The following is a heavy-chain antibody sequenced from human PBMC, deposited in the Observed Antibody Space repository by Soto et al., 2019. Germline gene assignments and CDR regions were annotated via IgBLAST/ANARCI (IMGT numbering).Heavy chain of an antibody. D-gene: IGHD3-10*01. CDR2: IYYSGST. J-gene: IGHJ3*02. CDR3: ARGAFYGSGSYYNADDAFDI. V-gene: IGHV4-59*01. Sequence: SQTLSLTCTVSGGSISSYYWIWIRQPPGKGLEWIGYIYYSGSTNYNPSLKSRVTISVDTSKNQFSLKLSSVTAADTAVYYCARGAFYGSGSYYNADDAFDIWGQGTMVTVSS. CDR1: GGSISSYY.